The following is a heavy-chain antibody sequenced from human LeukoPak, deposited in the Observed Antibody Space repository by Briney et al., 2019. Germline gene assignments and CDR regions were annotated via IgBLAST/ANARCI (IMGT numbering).Heavy chain of an antibody. Sequence: ASVKVSCKASGYTFTSYGISWVRQAPGQGLEWMGWISAYNGNTNYAQKLQGRVTMTTDTSTSTAYMELRSLRSDDTAVYYCARGLKGREPSFIRLVPRTRYYYYYMDVWGKGTTVTVSS. J-gene: IGHJ6*03. CDR2: ISAYNGNT. V-gene: IGHV1-18*01. CDR3: ARGLKGREPSFIRLVPRTRYYYYYMDV. D-gene: IGHD1-26*01. CDR1: GYTFTSYG.